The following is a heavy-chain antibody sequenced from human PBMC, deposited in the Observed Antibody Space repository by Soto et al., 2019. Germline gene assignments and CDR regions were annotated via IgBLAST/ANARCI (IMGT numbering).Heavy chain of an antibody. Sequence: SVTVSCKASGGTFSSYAISWVRQAPGQWLEWMGGIIPIFGTANYAQKFQGRVTITADESTSTAYMELSSLRSEDTAVYYCARDSIPGIAVGKNWFDPWGQGTLVTVSS. D-gene: IGHD6-19*01. CDR1: GGTFSSYA. CDR2: IIPIFGTA. J-gene: IGHJ5*02. V-gene: IGHV1-69*13. CDR3: ARDSIPGIAVGKNWFDP.